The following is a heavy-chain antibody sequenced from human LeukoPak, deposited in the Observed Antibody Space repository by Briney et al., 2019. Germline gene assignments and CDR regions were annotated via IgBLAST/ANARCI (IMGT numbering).Heavy chain of an antibody. Sequence: SETLSLTCTVYGGSISSGSYYWGWIRQPPGKGLEWIGSIYYSGSTYYNPSLKSRVTISVDTSKNQFSLKLSPVTAADTAVYYCARHSRILFDPWGQGTLVTVSS. CDR2: IYYSGST. J-gene: IGHJ5*02. CDR3: ARHSRILFDP. V-gene: IGHV4-39*01. CDR1: GGSISSGSYY. D-gene: IGHD2-2*01.